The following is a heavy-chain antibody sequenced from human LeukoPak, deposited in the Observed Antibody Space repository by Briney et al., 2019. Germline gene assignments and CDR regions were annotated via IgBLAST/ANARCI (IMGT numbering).Heavy chain of an antibody. CDR2: ISGSGGST. V-gene: IGHV3-23*01. Sequence: GGSLRLSCAASGFTFSSYAMSWVRQAPGKGLEWVSAISGSGGSTYYADSVKGRFTISRDNSKNTLYLQMNSLRAGDTAVYYCARDTSNPWGWNFDYWGQGTLVTVSS. J-gene: IGHJ4*02. CDR1: GFTFSSYA. CDR3: ARDTSNPWGWNFDY. D-gene: IGHD7-27*01.